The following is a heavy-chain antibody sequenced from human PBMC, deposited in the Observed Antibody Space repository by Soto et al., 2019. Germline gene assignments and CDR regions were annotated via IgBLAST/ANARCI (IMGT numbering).Heavy chain of an antibody. CDR2: ISSSSSYI. CDR1: GFTFSSYS. D-gene: IGHD5-18*01. V-gene: IGHV3-21*01. Sequence: SLRLSCAASGFTFSSYSMNWVRQAPGKGLEWVSSISSSSSYIYYAASVNGRYTISRNSANTTSKEKTNSLRAVDTAVQYCARGGFGEYSYARTSYYEYCMDLWGQGTTVTVSS. CDR3: ARGGFGEYSYARTSYYEYCMDL. J-gene: IGHJ6*02.